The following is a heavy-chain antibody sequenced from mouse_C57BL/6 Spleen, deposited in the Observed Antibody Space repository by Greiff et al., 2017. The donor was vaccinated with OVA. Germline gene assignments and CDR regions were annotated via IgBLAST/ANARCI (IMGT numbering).Heavy chain of an antibody. CDR3: AREGGYYGHFDY. D-gene: IGHD1-1*01. CDR1: GYTFTSYW. Sequence: VKLQQPGAELVRPGSSVKLSCKASGYTFTSYWMHWVKQRPIQGLEWIGNIDPSDSETHYNQKFKDKATLTVVKSSSTAYMQLSSLTSEDSAVYYCAREGGYYGHFDYWGQGTTLTVSS. V-gene: IGHV1-52*01. J-gene: IGHJ2*01. CDR2: IDPSDSET.